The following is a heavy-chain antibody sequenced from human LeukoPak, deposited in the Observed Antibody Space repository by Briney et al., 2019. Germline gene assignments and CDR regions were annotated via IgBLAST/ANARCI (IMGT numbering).Heavy chain of an antibody. CDR1: GAVVSDHY. Sequence: PSETLSLTCAVSGAVVSDHYWSWIRQTPGKGLEWLGYVHSSGRSYYNPSVTSGLTMSVDTSKNQVSVNLRFVTAPDTAVYYCARGVLRPGGNYYDWFDTWGQGTQVIVSS. V-gene: IGHV4-59*08. CDR2: VHSSGRS. CDR3: ARGVLRPGGNYYDWFDT. D-gene: IGHD3-10*01. J-gene: IGHJ5*02.